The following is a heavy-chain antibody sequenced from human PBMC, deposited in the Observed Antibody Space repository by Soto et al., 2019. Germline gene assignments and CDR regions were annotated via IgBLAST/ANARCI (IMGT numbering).Heavy chain of an antibody. J-gene: IGHJ6*02. CDR3: ARERHVEFPEHLGMDV. Sequence: QVQLVQSGAEVKKPGSSVKVSCKAYGGTFSSYAISWVRQAPGQGLEWMGGIIPIFGTANYAQKFQGRVTITADESTSTAYMELSSLRSEVTAVYYCARERHVEFPEHLGMDVWGQGTTVTVSS. V-gene: IGHV1-69*12. CDR2: IIPIFGTA. D-gene: IGHD3-10*01. CDR1: GGTFSSYA.